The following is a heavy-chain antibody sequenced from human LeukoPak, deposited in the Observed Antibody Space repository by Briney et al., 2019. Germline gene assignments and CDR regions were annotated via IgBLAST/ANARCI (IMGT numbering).Heavy chain of an antibody. CDR1: GFTFSSYA. J-gene: IGHJ6*03. CDR2: ISYDGSNK. V-gene: IGHV3-30*04. CDR3: ARDAVRGVIRPYYYYMDV. Sequence: PGGSLRLSCAASGFTFSSYAMHWVRQAPGKGLEWVAVISYDGSNKYYADSVKGRFTISRDNSKNTLYLQMNSLRAEDTAVYYCARDAVRGVIRPYYYYMDVWGKGTTVTVSS. D-gene: IGHD3-10*01.